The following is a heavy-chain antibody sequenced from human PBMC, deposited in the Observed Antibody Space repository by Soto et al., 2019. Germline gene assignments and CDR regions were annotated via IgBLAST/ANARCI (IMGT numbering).Heavy chain of an antibody. CDR2: IYSGGST. J-gene: IGHJ4*02. CDR3: AIFYDFWTGPRDY. CDR1: GRSGSSNY. V-gene: IGHV3-53*01. D-gene: IGHD3-3*01. Sequence: GGSLRLSCAASGRSGSSNYMSWVRQAPGKGLEWVAVIYSGGSTYYADSVKGRFTISRDDSKNTVFLQMDRLRAEDTARYYCAIFYDFWTGPRDYWGQGILVTVSS.